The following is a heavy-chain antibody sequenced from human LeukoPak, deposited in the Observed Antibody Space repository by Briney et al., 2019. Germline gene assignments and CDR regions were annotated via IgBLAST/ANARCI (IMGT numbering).Heavy chain of an antibody. V-gene: IGHV3-7*04. CDR1: GFIFSNYW. J-gene: IGHJ4*02. Sequence: GGSLRLSCSASGFIFSNYWMTWVRQAPGKGLEWVANIKQDGSEKYYVDSVKGRFTISRDNAKNSLYLQMNSLRDEDTAVYHCAGTGGSYYLPFDYWGQGTLVTVSS. D-gene: IGHD1-26*01. CDR2: IKQDGSEK. CDR3: AGTGGSYYLPFDY.